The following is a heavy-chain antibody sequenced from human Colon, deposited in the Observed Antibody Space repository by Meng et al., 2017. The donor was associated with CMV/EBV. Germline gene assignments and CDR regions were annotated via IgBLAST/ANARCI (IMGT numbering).Heavy chain of an antibody. CDR3: ARDLQLST. V-gene: IGHV3-48*04. J-gene: IGHJ5*02. CDR1: GFTFSNYS. D-gene: IGHD5-18*01. CDR2: IASSSGTI. Sequence: SCAASGFTFSNYSMSWVRQAPGKGLEWVSSIASSSGTIYYADSVKGRFTIFRDNAKNSLHLQMNSLRADDTAVYYCARDLQLSTWGQGTLVTVSS.